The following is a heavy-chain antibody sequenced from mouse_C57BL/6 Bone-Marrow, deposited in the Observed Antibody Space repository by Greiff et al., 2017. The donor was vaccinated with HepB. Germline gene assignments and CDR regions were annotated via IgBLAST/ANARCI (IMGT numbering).Heavy chain of an antibody. CDR3: ARTYSNYVNYYAMDY. Sequence: EVQLVESGGGLVQPGGSLKLSCAASGFTFSDYYMYWVRQTPEKRLEWVAYISNGGGSTYYPDTVKGRFTISRDNAKNTLYLQMSRLKSEDTAMYYCARTYSNYVNYYAMDYWGQGTSVTVSS. D-gene: IGHD2-5*01. CDR1: GFTFSDYY. J-gene: IGHJ4*01. V-gene: IGHV5-12*01. CDR2: ISNGGGST.